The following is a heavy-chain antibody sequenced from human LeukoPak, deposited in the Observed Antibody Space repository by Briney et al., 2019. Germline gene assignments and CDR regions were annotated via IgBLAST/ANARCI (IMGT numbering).Heavy chain of an antibody. CDR3: ARVPWVAGKGGLYFDY. CDR2: INAGNGNT. Sequence: ASVKVSCKASGYTFTSYAMHWVRQAPGQRLEWMGWINAGNGNTKYSQKFQGRVTITRDTSASTAYMELSSLRSEDTAVYYCARVPWVAGKGGLYFDYWGQGTLVTVSS. J-gene: IGHJ4*02. D-gene: IGHD6-19*01. CDR1: GYTFTSYA. V-gene: IGHV1-3*01.